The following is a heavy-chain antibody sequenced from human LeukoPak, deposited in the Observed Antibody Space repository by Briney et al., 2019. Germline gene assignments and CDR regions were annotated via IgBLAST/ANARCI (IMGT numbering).Heavy chain of an antibody. Sequence: SQTLSLTCATSGDSVSSNSVAWNWIRQSPSRGLEWLGRTYFRSKWYNDYVVSVKSRITINPDTSRNQFSLQLSSVTPEDTAVYYCARGWFNFDFWGQGTLITVSS. D-gene: IGHD3-10*01. J-gene: IGHJ4*02. CDR2: TYFRSKWYN. V-gene: IGHV6-1*01. CDR1: GDSVSSNSVA. CDR3: ARGWFNFDF.